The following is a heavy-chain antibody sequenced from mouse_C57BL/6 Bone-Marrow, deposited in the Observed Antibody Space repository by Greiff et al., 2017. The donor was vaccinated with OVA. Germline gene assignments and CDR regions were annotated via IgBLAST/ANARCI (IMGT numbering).Heavy chain of an antibody. CDR1: GFSLSTFGMG. J-gene: IGHJ4*01. V-gene: IGHV8-8*01. CDR2: IWWDDDT. D-gene: IGHD2-4*01. Sequence: QVTLKVSGPGILQPSQTLSLTCSFSGFSLSTFGMGVGWIRQPSGKCLEWLAHIWWDDDTYYNPALKSRLTISKDTSKNQVFLKIANVDTADTATYYCAQIYYDYHYYAMDYWGQGTSVTVSS. CDR3: AQIYYDYHYYAMDY.